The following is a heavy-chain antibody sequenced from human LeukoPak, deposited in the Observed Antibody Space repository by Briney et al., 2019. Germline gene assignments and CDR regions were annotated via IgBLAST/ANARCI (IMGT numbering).Heavy chain of an antibody. D-gene: IGHD6-13*01. CDR1: GGSISSSTYF. CDR3: ARQLRLRIAAVPAYFDD. CDR2: IYYSGST. V-gene: IGHV4-39*01. J-gene: IGHJ4*02. Sequence: PSETLSLTCTVSGGSISSSTYFWAWIRQPPGKGLEWIGSIYYSGSTYYTPSLKSRLTISVDTSKNDFSLKLSSVTAADTAVYYCARQLRLRIAAVPAYFDDWGQGTLVTVSS.